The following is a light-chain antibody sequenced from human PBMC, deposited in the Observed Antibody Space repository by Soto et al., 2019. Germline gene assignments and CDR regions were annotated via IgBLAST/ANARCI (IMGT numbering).Light chain of an antibody. CDR3: QSYDSSLSGSV. Sequence: QSVLTQPPSVSGAPGQRVTISCTGSSSNIGAGYDVHWYQQLPGTAPKLLIYGNSNRPSGVPDRFSGSKSGTSASLANTGXXXXXXXXXYXQSYDSSLSGSVFGGGTK. J-gene: IGLJ3*02. CDR2: GNS. CDR1: SSNIGAGYD. V-gene: IGLV1-40*01.